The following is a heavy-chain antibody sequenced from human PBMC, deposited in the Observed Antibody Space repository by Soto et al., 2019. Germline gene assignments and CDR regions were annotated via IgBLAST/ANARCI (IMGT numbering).Heavy chain of an antibody. J-gene: IGHJ6*02. V-gene: IGHV4-34*01. CDR2: INHSGST. CDR1: GGSFSGYY. CDR3: ARGARITIFGVVIRYYYYYGMDV. D-gene: IGHD3-3*01. Sequence: SETLSLICAVYGGSFSGYYWSWIRQPPGNGLEWIGEINHSGSTNYNPSLKSRVTISVDTSKNQFSLKLSSVTAADTAVYYCARGARITIFGVVIRYYYYYGMDVWGQGTTVTVSS.